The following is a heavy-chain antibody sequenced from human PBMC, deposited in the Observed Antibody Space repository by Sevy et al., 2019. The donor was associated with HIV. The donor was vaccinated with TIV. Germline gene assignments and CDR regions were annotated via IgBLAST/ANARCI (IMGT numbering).Heavy chain of an antibody. V-gene: IGHV1-24*01. J-gene: IGHJ4*02. CDR3: ATGEVVAATGIIDY. CDR1: GYTLTELS. CDR2: FDPEDGET. D-gene: IGHD2-15*01. Sequence: ASVKVSCKVSGYTLTELSMHCVRQAPGKGLEWMGGFDPEDGETIYAQKFQGRVTMTEDTSTDTAYMELSSLRSEDTAVYYCATGEVVAATGIIDYWGQRTLVTVSS.